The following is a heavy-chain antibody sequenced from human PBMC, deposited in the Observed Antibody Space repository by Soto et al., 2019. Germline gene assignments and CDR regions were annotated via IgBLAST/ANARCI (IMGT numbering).Heavy chain of an antibody. V-gene: IGHV3-30*18. Sequence: GGSLRLSCAASGFTFRNNGMHWVRQAPGKGLEWVALISYDGSNEFYADSVKGRFTISRDNSKNTLYLQMNSLRAEDTAVYYCAKRGPLDRYNFLVDYWGQGTLVTVSS. CDR1: GFTFRNNG. CDR3: AKRGPLDRYNFLVDY. J-gene: IGHJ4*02. D-gene: IGHD5-12*01. CDR2: ISYDGSNE.